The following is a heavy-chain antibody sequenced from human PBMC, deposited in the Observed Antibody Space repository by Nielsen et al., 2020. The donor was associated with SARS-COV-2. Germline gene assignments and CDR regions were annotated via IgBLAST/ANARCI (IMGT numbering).Heavy chain of an antibody. CDR2: IKQDGSEK. J-gene: IGHJ4*02. Sequence: GESLKISCAASGFTFSSYWMNLVRQAPGKGLEWVANIKQDGSEKYYGDSVKGRFTISRDNAKKSLYLEMNSLRAEDTAVYYCARGRYGDYWGQGTLVTVSS. CDR3: ARGRYGDY. CDR1: GFTFSSYW. V-gene: IGHV3-7*03. D-gene: IGHD4-17*01.